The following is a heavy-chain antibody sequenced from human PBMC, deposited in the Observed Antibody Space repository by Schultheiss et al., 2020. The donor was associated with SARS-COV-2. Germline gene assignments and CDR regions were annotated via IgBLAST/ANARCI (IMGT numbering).Heavy chain of an antibody. CDR1: GYTFTSYG. Sequence: ASVKVSCKASGYTFTSYGISWVRQAPGQGLEWMGWISAYNGNTNYAQKLQGRVTMTTDTSTSTAYMELRSLRSDDTAVYYCARDPTPLDYYYDSKGAFDIWGQGTMVTVSS. CDR3: ARDPTPLDYYYDSKGAFDI. CDR2: ISAYNGNT. D-gene: IGHD3-22*01. V-gene: IGHV1-18*01. J-gene: IGHJ3*02.